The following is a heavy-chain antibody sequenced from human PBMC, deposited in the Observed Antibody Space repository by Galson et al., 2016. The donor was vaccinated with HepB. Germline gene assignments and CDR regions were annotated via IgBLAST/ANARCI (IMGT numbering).Heavy chain of an antibody. CDR1: GYTFTSYG. CDR3: SRVPVPYYYDSSGPFDY. CDR2: INTHNGNT. D-gene: IGHD3-22*01. V-gene: IGHV1-18*04. J-gene: IGHJ4*02. Sequence: SGYTFTSYGISWVRQAPGQGLEWMGWINTHNGNTMYAQRLQGRVTMTTDTSTTTAHVELRSLRSDDTAVYYCSRVPVPYYYDSSGPFDYWGQGSLVTVSS.